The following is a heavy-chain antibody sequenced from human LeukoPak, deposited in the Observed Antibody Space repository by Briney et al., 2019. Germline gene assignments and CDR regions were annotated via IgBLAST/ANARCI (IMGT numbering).Heavy chain of an antibody. D-gene: IGHD5-18*01. CDR1: GYTFTSYA. V-gene: IGHV1-69*06. J-gene: IGHJ6*03. CDR2: IIPIFGTA. CDR3: ARDNGGTAMAYYYYYYMDV. Sequence: SVKVSCKASGYTFTSYAISWVRQAPGQGLEWMGGIIPIFGTANYAQKFQGRVTITADKSTSTAYMELSSLRSEDTAVYYCARDNGGTAMAYYYYYYMDVWGKGTTVTISS.